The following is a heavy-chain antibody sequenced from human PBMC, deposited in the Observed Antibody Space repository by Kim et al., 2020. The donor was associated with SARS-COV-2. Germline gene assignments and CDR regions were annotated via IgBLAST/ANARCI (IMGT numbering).Heavy chain of an antibody. V-gene: IGHV4-4*07. J-gene: IGHJ5*02. CDR1: GGSISSYY. CDR3: AKGANYYDSSGYYWYDP. CDR2: IYTSGST. D-gene: IGHD3-22*01. Sequence: SETLSLTCTVSGGSISSYYWSWIRQPAGKGLEWIGRIYTSGSTKYNPSLKSRVTMSVDTSKKQFSLKLSSVTSADTAVYYCAKGANYYDSSGYYWYDPWGQGTLVPVSA.